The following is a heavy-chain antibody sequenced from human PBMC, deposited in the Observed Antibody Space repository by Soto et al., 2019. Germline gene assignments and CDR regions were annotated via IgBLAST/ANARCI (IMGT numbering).Heavy chain of an antibody. CDR3: ARGRYGDY. CDR2: ISDHNGNT. D-gene: IGHD1-1*01. V-gene: IGHV1-18*01. CDR1: GYDFTTYG. J-gene: IGHJ4*02. Sequence: QVHLVQSGAEVKKPGASVKVSCKGSGYDFTTYGITWVRQAHGQGLECMAWISDHNGNTDYAQKLQGRGTVTRDTATSTAYMELRSLRSDATAVYYGARGRYGDYWGQGALVTVSS.